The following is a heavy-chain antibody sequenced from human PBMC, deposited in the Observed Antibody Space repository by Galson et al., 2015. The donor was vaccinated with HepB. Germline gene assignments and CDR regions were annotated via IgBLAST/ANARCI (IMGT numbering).Heavy chain of an antibody. CDR2: IWFDGSNK. D-gene: IGHD6-13*01. CDR1: GFTFSTYG. Sequence: SRRLSCAASGFTFSTYGMHWVRQAPGKGLEWVAVIWFDGSNKDCLDSVRGRFTISRDNSKNMLFLEMNSLRDEDTATYYCARSPSSSWGDGFDIWGQGTMVNLSS. V-gene: IGHV3-33*01. J-gene: IGHJ3*02. CDR3: ARSPSSSWGDGFDI.